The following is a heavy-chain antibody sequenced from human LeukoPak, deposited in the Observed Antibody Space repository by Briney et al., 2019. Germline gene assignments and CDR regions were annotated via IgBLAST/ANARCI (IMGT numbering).Heavy chain of an antibody. J-gene: IGHJ6*02. D-gene: IGHD3-3*01. Sequence: GGSLRLSCAASGNYWMHWVRQAPGKGLEWVSAIGGSGSDTSYTDSVKGRFTISRDNSKSTLYLQMNSLRAEDTAVYHCAKTLRDLEWLTGELDVWGQGTAVTVSS. CDR3: AKTLRDLEWLTGELDV. V-gene: IGHV3-23*01. CDR2: IGGSGSDT. CDR1: GNYW.